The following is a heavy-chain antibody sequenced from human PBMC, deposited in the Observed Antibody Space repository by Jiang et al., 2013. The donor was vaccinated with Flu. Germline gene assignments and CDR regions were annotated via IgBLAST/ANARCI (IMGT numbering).Heavy chain of an antibody. CDR2: ISYDGSNK. Sequence: SCAASGFTFSSYGMHWVRQAPGKGLEWVAVISYDGSNKYYADSVKGRFTISRDNSKNTLYLQMNSLRAEDTAVYYCAKILHTTVTTTYYYYGMDVWGQGTTVTVSS. CDR1: GFTFSSYG. J-gene: IGHJ6*02. V-gene: IGHV3-30*18. D-gene: IGHD4-17*01. CDR3: AKILHTTVTTTYYYYGMDV.